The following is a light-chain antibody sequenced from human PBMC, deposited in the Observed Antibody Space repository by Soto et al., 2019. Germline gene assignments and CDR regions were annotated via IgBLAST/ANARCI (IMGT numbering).Light chain of an antibody. CDR2: EVN. CDR3: SSYTSSNTPYV. J-gene: IGLJ1*01. V-gene: IGLV2-14*01. CDR1: RSDIGDSNF. Sequence: QSVLTQPASVSGSPGQSVTISCTGPRSDIGDSNFISWYQHSPGKAPRLLIYEVNNRPSGVSKRFSGSKSGNTASLTISGLQADDEANYYCSSYTSSNTPYVFGTGTKVTVL.